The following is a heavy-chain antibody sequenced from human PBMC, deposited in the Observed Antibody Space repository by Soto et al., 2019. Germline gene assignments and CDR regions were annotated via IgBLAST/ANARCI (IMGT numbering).Heavy chain of an antibody. V-gene: IGHV4-61*01. CDR3: AREGYSSSWYQYYFDY. CDR2: IYYSGST. CDR1: GGSVSNGSGY. Sequence: RTVAGGSVSNGSGYWSFIQQPPGKGLEWIGYIYYSGSTNYNPSLKSRVTISVDTSKNQFSLKLSSVTAADTAVYYCAREGYSSSWYQYYFDYWGQGTLVTVSS. D-gene: IGHD6-13*01. J-gene: IGHJ4*02.